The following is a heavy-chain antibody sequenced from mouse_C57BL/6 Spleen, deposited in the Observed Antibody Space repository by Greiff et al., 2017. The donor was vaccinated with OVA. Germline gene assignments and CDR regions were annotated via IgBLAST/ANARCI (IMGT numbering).Heavy chain of an antibody. CDR2: ISDGGSYT. V-gene: IGHV5-4*03. Sequence: EVKLEESGGGLVKPGGSLKLSCAASGFTFSSYAMSWVRQTPEKRLEWVATISDGGSYTYYPDNVKGRFTISRDNAKNNLYLQMSHLKSEDTAMYYCARGYDYGFDYWGQGTTLTVSS. CDR3: ARGYDYGFDY. J-gene: IGHJ2*01. CDR1: GFTFSSYA. D-gene: IGHD2-4*01.